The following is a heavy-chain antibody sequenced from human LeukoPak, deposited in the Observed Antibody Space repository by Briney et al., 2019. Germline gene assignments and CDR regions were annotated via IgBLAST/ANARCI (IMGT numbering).Heavy chain of an antibody. V-gene: IGHV5-51*01. J-gene: IGHJ1*01. CDR3: ARSAADRSTSLYFQH. Sequence: GESLKISCKGSGFSFTSFWIGWVRQMPGKDLEGMGIIYPGDSDTRYSPSFHGQGTISADRSTSTAYLQWSRLKASDTAIYYCARSAADRSTSLYFQHWGQGTLVSVCS. D-gene: IGHD2/OR15-2a*01. CDR1: GFSFTSFW. CDR2: IYPGDSDT.